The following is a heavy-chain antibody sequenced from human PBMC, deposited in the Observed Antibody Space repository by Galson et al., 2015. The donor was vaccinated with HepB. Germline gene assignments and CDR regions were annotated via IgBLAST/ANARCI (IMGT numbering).Heavy chain of an antibody. V-gene: IGHV5-51*03. CDR2: IYPGDSDT. CDR1: GYSFTSYW. Sequence: QSGAEVKKPGESLKISCKGSGYSFTSYWISWVRQMPGKGLEWMGIIYPGDSDTRYSPSFQGQVTISADKSISTAYLQWSSLKASDTAMYYCARLLRLCSGGSCYSDWFDPWGQGTLVTVSS. D-gene: IGHD2-15*01. CDR3: ARLLRLCSGGSCYSDWFDP. J-gene: IGHJ5*02.